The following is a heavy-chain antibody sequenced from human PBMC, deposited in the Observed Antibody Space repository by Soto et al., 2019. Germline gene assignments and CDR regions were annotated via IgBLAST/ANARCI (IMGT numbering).Heavy chain of an antibody. D-gene: IGHD5-12*01. CDR3: AREVSKYSGYDFDY. Sequence: EVQLVESGGGLVKPGGSLRLSCAASGFTFSSYSMNWVRQAPGKGLEWVSSISSSSSYIYYADSVKGRITISRDNAKNSLYPQMNSLRAEDTAVYYCAREVSKYSGYDFDYWGQGTLVTVSS. J-gene: IGHJ4*02. V-gene: IGHV3-21*01. CDR1: GFTFSSYS. CDR2: ISSSSSYI.